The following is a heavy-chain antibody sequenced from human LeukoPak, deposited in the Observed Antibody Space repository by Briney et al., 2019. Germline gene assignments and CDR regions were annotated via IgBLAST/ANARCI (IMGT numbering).Heavy chain of an antibody. Sequence: GGSLRLSCAASGFTFSSYGMHWVRQAPGKGLEWVAVISYDGSNKYYADSVKGRFTISRDNSKNTLCLQMNSLRAEDTAVYYCAKAGDLDYWGQGTLVTVSS. J-gene: IGHJ4*02. V-gene: IGHV3-30*18. CDR2: ISYDGSNK. D-gene: IGHD7-27*01. CDR1: GFTFSSYG. CDR3: AKAGDLDY.